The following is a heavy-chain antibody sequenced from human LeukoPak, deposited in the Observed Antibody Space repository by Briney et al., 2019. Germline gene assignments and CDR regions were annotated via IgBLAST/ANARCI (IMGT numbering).Heavy chain of an antibody. CDR3: ARAFGHYGSGSYYGDFDI. J-gene: IGHJ3*02. D-gene: IGHD3-10*01. CDR2: INWNGGST. Sequence: PGGSLRLSCAASGFTFDDYGMSWVRQAPGKGLEWVSGINWNGGSTGYADSVKGRFTISRDNAKNSLYLQMNSLRAEDTALYYCARAFGHYGSGSYYGDFDIWGQGTMVTVSS. V-gene: IGHV3-20*04. CDR1: GFTFDDYG.